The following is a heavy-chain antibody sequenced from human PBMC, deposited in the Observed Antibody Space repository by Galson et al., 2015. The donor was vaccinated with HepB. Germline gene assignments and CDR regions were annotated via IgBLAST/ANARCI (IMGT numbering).Heavy chain of an antibody. CDR3: AREKYDDYAGFYYGMDV. CDR1: GFTFSNYT. Sequence: SLRLSCAVSGFTFSNYTMHWVRQAPGKALEWVSYISSSSSPIYYADSVKGRFTISRDNAKNSLYLQMNRLRDEDTAVYYCAREKYDDYAGFYYGMDVWGQGTTVTVSS. CDR2: ISSSSSPI. V-gene: IGHV3-48*02. D-gene: IGHD4-17*01. J-gene: IGHJ6*02.